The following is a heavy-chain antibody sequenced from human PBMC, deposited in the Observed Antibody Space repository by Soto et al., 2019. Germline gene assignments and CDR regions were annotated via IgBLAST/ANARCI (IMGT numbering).Heavy chain of an antibody. J-gene: IGHJ6*03. D-gene: IGHD3-3*01. CDR3: ARRSFGPYYHYYYMDV. V-gene: IGHV3-66*01. Sequence: EVQLVESGGGLVQPGGSLRLSCAASGLTVSTNPMSWVRQAPGKGLEWVSVIYTGGGTHYADSVKGRFTISRDNSKNTVNLQMNSLRAEDTAVYYCARRSFGPYYHYYYMDVWGKGTTVTVSS. CDR2: IYTGGGT. CDR1: GLTVSTNP.